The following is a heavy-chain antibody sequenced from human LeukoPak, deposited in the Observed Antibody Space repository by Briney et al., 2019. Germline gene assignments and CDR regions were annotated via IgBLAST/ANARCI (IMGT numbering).Heavy chain of an antibody. CDR1: GGSISSGGYS. CDR2: IYHSGST. J-gene: IGHJ4*02. Sequence: PSETLSLTCAVSGGSISSGGYSWSWIRQPPGKGLEWIGYIYHSGSTDYNPSLKSRVTISADTSKNQFSLKLSSVTAADTAVYYCVRDRELFYWGQGTLVTVSS. V-gene: IGHV4-30-2*02. CDR3: VRDRELFY. D-gene: IGHD1-7*01.